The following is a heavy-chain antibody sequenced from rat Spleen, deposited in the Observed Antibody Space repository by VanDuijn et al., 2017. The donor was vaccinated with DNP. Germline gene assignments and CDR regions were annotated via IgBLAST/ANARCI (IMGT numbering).Heavy chain of an antibody. V-gene: IGHV5-20*01. CDR2: ISYDGVHA. Sequence: EVQLVESGGDLVQPGRSLKLSCAASGFPFSDYFMAWVRQAPTKGLEWVASISYDGVHAYYRGSVKGRFTISRDNAKGILYLQMNSLRSEDTATYYRARDNYGGYYWGHGVMVTVSS. CDR3: ARDNYGGYY. J-gene: IGHJ2*01. D-gene: IGHD1-11*01. CDR1: GFPFSDYF.